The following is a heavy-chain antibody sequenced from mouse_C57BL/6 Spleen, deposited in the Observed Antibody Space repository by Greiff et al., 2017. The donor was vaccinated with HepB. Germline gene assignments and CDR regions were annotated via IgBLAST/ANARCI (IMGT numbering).Heavy chain of an antibody. CDR3: ARPYDYDRGWFAY. CDR1: GYTFTDYN. D-gene: IGHD2-4*01. V-gene: IGHV1-22*01. J-gene: IGHJ3*01. CDR2: INPNNGGT. Sequence: EVQLQQSGPELVKPGASVKMSCKASGYTFTDYNMHWVKQSHGKSLEWIGYINPNNGGTSYNQKFKGKATLTVNKSSSTAYMELRSLTSEESAVYYCARPYDYDRGWFAYWGQGPLVTVSA.